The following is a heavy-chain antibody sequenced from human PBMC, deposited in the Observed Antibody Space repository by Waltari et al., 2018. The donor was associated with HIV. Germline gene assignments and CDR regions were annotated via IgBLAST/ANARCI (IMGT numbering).Heavy chain of an antibody. J-gene: IGHJ6*02. CDR1: GGSFSGYL. D-gene: IGHD3-10*01. CDR2: INEGGKT. V-gene: IGHV4-34*02. Sequence: QVQLQQWGAGLLKPSETLSLTCAVYGGSFSGYLFTWIRQSPGKGLGWIGDINEGGKTNLPPSLQGTLTVSVDPPKGQFSLKLGSVTAADSGLYFCARAIEVHLLEWSIGPEASYYYGMDVWGQGTTVTVSS. CDR3: ARAIEVHLLEWSIGPEASYYYGMDV.